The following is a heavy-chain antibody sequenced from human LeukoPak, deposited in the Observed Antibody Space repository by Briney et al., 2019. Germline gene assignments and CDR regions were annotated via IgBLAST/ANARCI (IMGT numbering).Heavy chain of an antibody. J-gene: IGHJ4*02. CDR1: GGSFSTTSYY. CDR2: IYYSGSI. CDR3: ARHWEASSWYVDY. Sequence: SETLSLTCTVSGGSFSTTSYYWSWIRQPPGKGLEWIGYIYYSGSINYNPSLKSRVTISVDTSKNQLSLKLSSVTAADTAVYHCARHWEASSWYVDYWGQGTLVTVSS. V-gene: IGHV4-61*01. D-gene: IGHD6-13*01.